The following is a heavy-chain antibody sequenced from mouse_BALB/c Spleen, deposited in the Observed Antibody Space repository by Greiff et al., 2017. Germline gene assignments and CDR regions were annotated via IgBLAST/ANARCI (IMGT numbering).Heavy chain of an antibody. V-gene: IGHV1S56*01. Sequence: QVQLKQSGPELVKPGASVRISCKASGYTFTSYYIHWVKQRPGQGLEWIGWIYPGNVNTKYNEKFKGKATLTADKSSSTAYMQLSSLTSEDSAVYFCARSPKSYYAMDYWGQGTSVTVSS. J-gene: IGHJ4*01. CDR3: ARSPKSYYAMDY. CDR1: GYTFTSYY. CDR2: IYPGNVNT.